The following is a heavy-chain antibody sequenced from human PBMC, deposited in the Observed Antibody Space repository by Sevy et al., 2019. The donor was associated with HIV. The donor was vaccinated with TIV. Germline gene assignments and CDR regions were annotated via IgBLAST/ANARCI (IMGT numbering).Heavy chain of an antibody. Sequence: GGSLRLSCAASGFSFNTHAMHWVRQAPGKGLDWVALISYVGSAKYYADSVKGRFPVSRDDSKNTLYLQMNSLRPEDSAVYYCAREGGHTSAWTPGKYWGQGTQVTVSS. CDR1: GFSFNTHA. CDR3: AREGGHTSAWTPGKY. D-gene: IGHD6-19*01. V-gene: IGHV3-30-3*01. J-gene: IGHJ4*02. CDR2: ISYVGSAK.